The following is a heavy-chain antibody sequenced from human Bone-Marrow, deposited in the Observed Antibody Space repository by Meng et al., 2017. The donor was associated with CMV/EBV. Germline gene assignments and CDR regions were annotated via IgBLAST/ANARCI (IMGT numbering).Heavy chain of an antibody. CDR1: GFTFSSYD. CDR2: IGTAGDT. CDR3: ARGYCSSTSCYRNSVFDI. J-gene: IGHJ3*02. D-gene: IGHD2-2*02. V-gene: IGHV3-13*01. Sequence: GGSLRLSCAASGFTFSSYDMHWVRQATGKGLEWVSAIGTAGDTYYPGSVKGRFTISRENAKNSLYLQMNSLRAGDTAVYYCARGYCSSTSCYRNSVFDIWGQGTMVTVSS.